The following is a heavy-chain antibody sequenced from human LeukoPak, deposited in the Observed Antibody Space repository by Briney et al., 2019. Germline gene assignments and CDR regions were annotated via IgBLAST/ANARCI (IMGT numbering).Heavy chain of an antibody. CDR2: INPNSGGT. J-gene: IGHJ5*02. V-gene: IGHV1-2*02. CDR3: ARSLRSGGSDPLQNWFDP. D-gene: IGHD2-15*01. CDR1: GYTFTGYY. Sequence: ASVKVSCKASGYTFTGYYMHLVRQAPGQGLEWMGWINPNSGGTNYAQKFQGRVTMTRDTSISTAYMELSRLRSDDTAVYYCARSLRSGGSDPLQNWFDPWGQGTLVTVSS.